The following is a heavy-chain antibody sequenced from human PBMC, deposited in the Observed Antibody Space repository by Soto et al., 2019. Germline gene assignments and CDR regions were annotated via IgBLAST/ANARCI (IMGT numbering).Heavy chain of an antibody. Sequence: GGSLRLSCAASGLSFSTSSMAWVRQPPGKGLEWVSAISPSASDTLYADSVKGRFTISRDNSQNTLFLQMTSLRADDTAVYYCAKGGYTFAYEWGQGALVTVSS. J-gene: IGHJ4*02. D-gene: IGHD5-18*01. CDR1: GLSFSTSS. CDR3: AKGGYTFAYE. V-gene: IGHV3-23*01. CDR2: ISPSASDT.